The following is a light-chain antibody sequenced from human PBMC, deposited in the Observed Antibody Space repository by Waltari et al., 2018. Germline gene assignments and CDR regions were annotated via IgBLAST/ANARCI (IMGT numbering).Light chain of an antibody. J-gene: IGLJ1*01. CDR1: ELPRKY. CDR2: ADT. CDR3: YSSDSTGLRV. V-gene: IGLV3-10*01. Sequence: SYELTQTPPVSVSPGPTARITCSGHELPRKYAYWFQQKSGPAPRLVINADTKRPSGIPGRFSGSRSGTVATLTITGAQVDDEADYYCYSSDSTGLRVFGGGTTVVVL.